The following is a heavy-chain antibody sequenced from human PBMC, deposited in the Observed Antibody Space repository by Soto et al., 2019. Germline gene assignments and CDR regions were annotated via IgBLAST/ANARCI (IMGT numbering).Heavy chain of an antibody. CDR2: IWYDGSNT. Sequence: QVQLVESGGGVVQPGRSLRLSCAASGFSFSSYGMHWVRQAPGKGLEWVAVIWYDGSNTYYADSVKGRFTISRDNSKNTLYLQMNSLRAEDTAVYYCAREEVAEYAYYYGMDVWGQGTTVTVSS. V-gene: IGHV3-33*01. CDR1: GFSFSSYG. D-gene: IGHD6-19*01. J-gene: IGHJ6*02. CDR3: AREEVAEYAYYYGMDV.